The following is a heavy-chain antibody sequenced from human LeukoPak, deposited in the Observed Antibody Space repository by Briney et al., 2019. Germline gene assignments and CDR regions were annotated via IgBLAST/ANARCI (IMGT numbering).Heavy chain of an antibody. CDR3: ARVRYRLAETYIDY. CDR1: GFTFSSYG. D-gene: IGHD3-16*01. CDR2: IRYDGSSE. Sequence: GGSLRLSCAASGFTFSSYGMHWVRQAPGKGLGWVGFIRYDGSSEYYADSVKGRFTISGDNAKNSLYLQMNSLRAEDTAVYYCARVRYRLAETYIDYWGQGTLVTVSS. V-gene: IGHV3-30*02. J-gene: IGHJ4*02.